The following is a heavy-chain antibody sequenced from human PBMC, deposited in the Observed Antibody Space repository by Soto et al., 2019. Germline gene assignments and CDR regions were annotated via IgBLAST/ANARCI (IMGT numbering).Heavy chain of an antibody. V-gene: IGHV2-5*02. D-gene: IGHD2-15*01. J-gene: IGHJ4*02. CDR3: AHSRRRASCGCGNCYPFDS. CDR2: LYWDDDK. CDR1: GFSISADGVG. Sequence: QITLKESGPTLVKPTQTLTLTCSCSGFSISADGVGVGWIRQPPGKALEWLAILYWDDDKRYSPSLNSRLTLTKATSRNQVVLTMTNVNPVDTATYFCAHSRRRASCGCGNCYPFDSWGQGTLVTVSS.